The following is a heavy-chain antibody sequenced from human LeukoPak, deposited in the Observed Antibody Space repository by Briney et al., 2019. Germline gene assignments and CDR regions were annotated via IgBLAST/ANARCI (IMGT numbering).Heavy chain of an antibody. CDR3: ARPSGTIFGVVTPFDY. D-gene: IGHD3-3*01. V-gene: IGHV1-18*01. Sequence: ASVKVSCKASSYTFTSYGISWVRQAPGQGLEWMGWISAYNGNTNYAQKLQGRVTMTTDTSTSTAYMELRSLRSDDTAVYYCARPSGTIFGVVTPFDYWGQGTLVTVSS. CDR2: ISAYNGNT. J-gene: IGHJ4*02. CDR1: SYTFTSYG.